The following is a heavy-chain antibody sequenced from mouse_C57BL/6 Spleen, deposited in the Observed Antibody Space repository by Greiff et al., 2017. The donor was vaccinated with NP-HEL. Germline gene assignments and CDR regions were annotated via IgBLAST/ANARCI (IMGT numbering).Heavy chain of an antibody. Sequence: VKVVESGPELVKPGASVKISCKASGYAFSSSWMNWVKQRPGKGLEWIGRIYPGDGDTNYNGKFKGKATLTADKSSSTAYMQLSSPTSEDSAVYFCARGGYFDVWGTGTTVTVSS. CDR3: ARGGYFDV. CDR1: GYAFSSSW. V-gene: IGHV1-82*01. CDR2: IYPGDGDT. J-gene: IGHJ1*03.